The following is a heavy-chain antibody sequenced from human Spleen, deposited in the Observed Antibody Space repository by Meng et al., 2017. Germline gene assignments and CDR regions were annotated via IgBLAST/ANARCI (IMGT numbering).Heavy chain of an antibody. CDR3: ARNSGSRGY. J-gene: IGHJ4*02. Sequence: GESLKISCAGSGLAFSSHWMSWVRQAPGKGLEWVSYISSSGTTIYYADSVKGRFTISRDNAKNSLYLQMNSLRAVDTAVYYCARNSGSRGYWGQGTLVTVSS. CDR2: ISSSGTTI. V-gene: IGHV3-48*03. CDR1: GLAFSSHW. D-gene: IGHD1-26*01.